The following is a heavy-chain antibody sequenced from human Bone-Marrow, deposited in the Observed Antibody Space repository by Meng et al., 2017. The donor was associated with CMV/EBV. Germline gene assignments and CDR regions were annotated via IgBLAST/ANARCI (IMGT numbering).Heavy chain of an antibody. J-gene: IGHJ4*02. V-gene: IGHV3-15*01. Sequence: GESLKISCSASGFTFSNAWMSWVRQAPGKGLEWVGRIKSKTDGGTTDYAAPVKGRFTISRDDSKNTLYLKMNSLKTEDTAVYYCTTDGIVVVPAAIDYWGQGTLVTVSS. CDR3: TTDGIVVVPAAIDY. D-gene: IGHD2-2*02. CDR2: IKSKTDGGTT. CDR1: GFTFSNAW.